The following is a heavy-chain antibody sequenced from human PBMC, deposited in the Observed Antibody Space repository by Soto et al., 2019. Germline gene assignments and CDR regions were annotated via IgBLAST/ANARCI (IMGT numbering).Heavy chain of an antibody. V-gene: IGHV3-23*01. Sequence: LQSGGGLVQPGGSLRLSCAGSGFTYGAYAMSWVRQAPGKGLEWVSSISGSGGNTFYADSEKGRFTISRDNSKNTLYLQMNSLRAEDTAVYYCAKDPPGRHIIVVTALDCWGQGTLVTVSA. J-gene: IGHJ4*02. CDR1: GFTYGAYA. CDR3: AKDPPGRHIIVVTALDC. CDR2: ISGSGGNT. D-gene: IGHD2-21*02.